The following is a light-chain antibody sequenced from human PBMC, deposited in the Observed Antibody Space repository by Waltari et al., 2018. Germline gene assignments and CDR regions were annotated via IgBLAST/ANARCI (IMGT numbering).Light chain of an antibody. V-gene: IGLV2-14*01. J-gene: IGLJ2*01. CDR2: ELY. CDR3: SSYTRSSTGI. CDR1: SRDVGGYNF. Sequence: QSALTQPASVSGSPGQSITISCTGTSRDVGGYNFVSWYQQHPGKVPKLIISELYNRHAGVSYRFSGSKAGNTASLTISGLEAEDEADYYCSSYTRSSTGIFGGGTKLTVL.